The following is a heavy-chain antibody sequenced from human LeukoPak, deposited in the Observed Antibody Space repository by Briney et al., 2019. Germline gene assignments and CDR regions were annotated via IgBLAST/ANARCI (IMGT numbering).Heavy chain of an antibody. CDR3: ARVSPSTSYTY. Sequence: GGSLRLSCAASGFTFSSYSMNWVRQAPGKGLEWVSSISSSSYIYYADSVKGRFTISRDNAKNSLYLQMNSLRAEDTAVYYCARVSPSTSYTYWGQGTLVTVSS. V-gene: IGHV3-21*01. CDR2: ISSSSYI. J-gene: IGHJ4*02. D-gene: IGHD2-2*01. CDR1: GFTFSSYS.